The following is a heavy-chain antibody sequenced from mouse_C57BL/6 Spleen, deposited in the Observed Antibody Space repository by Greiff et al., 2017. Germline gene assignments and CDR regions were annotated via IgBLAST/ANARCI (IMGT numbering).Heavy chain of an antibody. Sequence: QVKLQQSGAELARPGASVKMSCKASGYTFTSYTMHWVKQRPGQGLEWIGYINPSSGYNKYNQKFKDKATLTADKSSSTAYMQLSGLASVGSAVYYCARQAVDWYFDVWGTGTTVTVSS. CDR1: GYTFTSYT. CDR3: ARQAVDWYFDV. J-gene: IGHJ1*03. V-gene: IGHV1-4*01. CDR2: INPSSGYN. D-gene: IGHD3-2*02.